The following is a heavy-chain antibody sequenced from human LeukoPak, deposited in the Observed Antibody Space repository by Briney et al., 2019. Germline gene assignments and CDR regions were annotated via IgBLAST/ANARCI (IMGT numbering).Heavy chain of an antibody. CDR1: GGSFSGYY. CDR2: INHSGST. CDR3: ARTYYYDSSGYYYGRFDP. J-gene: IGHJ5*02. Sequence: SETLSLTCAVYGGSFSGYYWSWIRQPPGKGLEWIGEINHSGSTNYNPSLKSRVTISVDTSKNQFSLKLSSVTAADTAVYYCARTYYYDSSGYYYGRFDPWGQGTLVTVSS. D-gene: IGHD3-22*01. V-gene: IGHV4-34*01.